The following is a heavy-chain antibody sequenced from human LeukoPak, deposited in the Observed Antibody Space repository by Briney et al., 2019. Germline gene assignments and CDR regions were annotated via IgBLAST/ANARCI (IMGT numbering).Heavy chain of an antibody. J-gene: IGHJ3*02. CDR1: GGSISSGGYS. D-gene: IGHD6-19*01. CDR3: AVAGKKRAFDI. V-gene: IGHV4-30-2*01. Sequence: SETLSLTCAVSGGSISSGGYSWSWIRQPPGKGPEWIGYIYHSGSTYYNPSLKSRVTISVDRSKNQFSLKLSSVTAADTAVYYCAVAGKKRAFDIWGQGTMVTVSS. CDR2: IYHSGST.